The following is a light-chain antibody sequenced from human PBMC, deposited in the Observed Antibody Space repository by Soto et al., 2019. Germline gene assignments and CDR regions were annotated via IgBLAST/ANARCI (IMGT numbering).Light chain of an antibody. V-gene: IGKV1-5*01. CDR1: QSIGRW. CDR3: QHYNTYSST. CDR2: DAS. Sequence: DIQMTQSPSTLSASVGDRVTITCRASQSIGRWLAWYQQKPGKAPNLLIYDASSLEGGVPSRFSGSGSGTEFTLTISCLQPDDFATYYCQHYNTYSSTFGQGTKVEIK. J-gene: IGKJ1*01.